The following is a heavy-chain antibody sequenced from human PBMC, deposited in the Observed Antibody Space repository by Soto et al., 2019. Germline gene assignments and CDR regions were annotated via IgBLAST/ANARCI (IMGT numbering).Heavy chain of an antibody. CDR3: ASRNSGSAYEEVSHYGLDV. V-gene: IGHV1-69*13. D-gene: IGHD3-10*01. Sequence: SVKLSCEVSGGVLSGYAMGWVRHAPGQGLEWMGGIIPVYGTSTYAQKFQGRVTITADESTTTGYMEVSSLTSEDTAVYFCASRNSGSAYEEVSHYGLDVWGQGTAVTVSS. CDR1: GGVLSGYA. CDR2: IIPVYGTS. J-gene: IGHJ6*02.